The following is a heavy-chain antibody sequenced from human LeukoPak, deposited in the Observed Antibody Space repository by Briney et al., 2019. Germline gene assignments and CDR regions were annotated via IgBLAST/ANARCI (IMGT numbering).Heavy chain of an antibody. V-gene: IGHV1-2*06. CDR3: ASPLIVVVPAVDY. Sequence: ASVKVSCKASGYTFTGYYMHWVRQAPGQGLEWMGRINPNSGGTNYAQKFQGRVTTTRDTSTSTAYMELSRLRSDDTAVYYCASPLIVVVPAVDYWGQGTLVTVSS. CDR2: INPNSGGT. J-gene: IGHJ4*02. D-gene: IGHD2-2*01. CDR1: GYTFTGYY.